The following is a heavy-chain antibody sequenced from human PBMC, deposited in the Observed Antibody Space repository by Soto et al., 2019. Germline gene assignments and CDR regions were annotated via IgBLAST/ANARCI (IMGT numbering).Heavy chain of an antibody. V-gene: IGHV1-69*12. Sequence: QVQLVQSGAEVKKPASSVKVSCKASAGTFSSYSFSWVRQAPGQGLEWMGGFTPILGAPNYAQDFLDRVTITAAAFTSTVYLGLSSLRSEDTAGYYCARGVTSGSVPPVDLWGQGTLVTVSS. CDR2: FTPILGAP. D-gene: IGHD1-26*01. CDR3: ARGVTSGSVPPVDL. J-gene: IGHJ5*02. CDR1: AGTFSSYS.